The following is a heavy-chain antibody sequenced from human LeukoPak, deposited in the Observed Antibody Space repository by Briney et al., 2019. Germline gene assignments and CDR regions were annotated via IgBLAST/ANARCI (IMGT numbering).Heavy chain of an antibody. Sequence: GGSRRPSCQPSEFTFSTYGRHWFRQAPAKGLDGVAVISYDGSNKYYADSVKGRFTISRDNSENTLYLQMNSLRAEDTAVYYCAKGGSGSSWYLDYWGQGTLVTVSS. CDR3: AKGGSGSSWYLDY. D-gene: IGHD6-13*01. CDR1: EFTFSTYG. CDR2: ISYDGSNK. J-gene: IGHJ4*02. V-gene: IGHV3-30*18.